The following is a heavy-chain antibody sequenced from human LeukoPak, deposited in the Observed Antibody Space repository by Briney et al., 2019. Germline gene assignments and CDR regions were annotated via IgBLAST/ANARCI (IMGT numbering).Heavy chain of an antibody. CDR2: IDPNSGGT. D-gene: IGHD2-2*01. J-gene: IGHJ4*02. V-gene: IGHV1-2*06. Sequence: EASVKVSCKTSGYTFTGYYIHWVRQAPGQGLEWLGRIDPNSGGTSYAHNFRGRVTMTRDTSISTAYMDLSSPRSDDTAVYYCARDSRVSGDYWGQGTPVTVSS. CDR3: ARDSRVSGDY. CDR1: GYTFTGYY.